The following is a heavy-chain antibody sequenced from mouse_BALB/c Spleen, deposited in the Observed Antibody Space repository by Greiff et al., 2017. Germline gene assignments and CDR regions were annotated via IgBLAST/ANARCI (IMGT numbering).Heavy chain of an antibody. CDR2: INPYNDGT. D-gene: IGHD1-2*01. V-gene: IGHV1-14*01. CDR1: GYTFTSYV. CDR3: ARGVHYYGYYFDY. J-gene: IGHJ2*01. Sequence: VQLKESGPELVKPGASVKMSCKASGYTFTSYVMHWVKQKPGQGLEWIGYINPYNDGTKYNEKFKGKATLTSDKSSSTAYMELSSLTSEDSAVYYCARGVHYYGYYFDYWGQGTTLTVSS.